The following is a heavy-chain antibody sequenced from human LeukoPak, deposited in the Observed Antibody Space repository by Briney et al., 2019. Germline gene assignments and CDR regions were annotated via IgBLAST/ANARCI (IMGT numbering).Heavy chain of an antibody. J-gene: IGHJ2*01. CDR1: GYTLTELS. D-gene: IGHD4-17*01. CDR2: YDPEDGET. V-gene: IGHV1-24*01. CDR3: ATWATVTTYWYFDL. Sequence: ASVKVSCKVSGYTLTELSMHWVRQAPGKGLEWVGGYDPEDGETIYAQKFQGRVTMTEDRSTDTAYMELSSLRSEDTAVYYCATWATVTTYWYFDLWGRGTLVTVSS.